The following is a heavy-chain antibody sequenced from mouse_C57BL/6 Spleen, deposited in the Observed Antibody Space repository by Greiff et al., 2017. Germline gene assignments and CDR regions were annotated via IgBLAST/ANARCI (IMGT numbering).Heavy chain of an antibody. CDR3: ARFEIYYGNYGAMDY. J-gene: IGHJ4*01. D-gene: IGHD2-1*01. CDR2: INPSNGGT. V-gene: IGHV1-53*01. Sequence: VKLQQPGTELVKPGASVKLSCKASGYTFTSYWMHWVKQRPGQGLEWIGNINPSNGGTNYNEKFKSKATLTVDKSSSTAYMQLSSLTAEDSAVYYCARFEIYYGNYGAMDYWGQGTSVTVSS. CDR1: GYTFTSYW.